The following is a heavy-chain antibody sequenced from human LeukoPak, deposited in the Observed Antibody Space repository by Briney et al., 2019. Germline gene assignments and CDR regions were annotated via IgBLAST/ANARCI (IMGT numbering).Heavy chain of an antibody. CDR1: GFTFSSYW. CDR2: INSDGSST. J-gene: IGHJ4*02. Sequence: PGGSLRLSCAASGFTFSSYWMHWVRQAPGKGLVWVSRINSDGSSTSYADSVKGRFTISRDNAKNTLYLQMNSLRAEDTAVYYCARGDFWSGPGVGGFDYWGQGTLVTVSS. CDR3: ARGDFWSGPGVGGFDY. V-gene: IGHV3-74*01. D-gene: IGHD3-3*01.